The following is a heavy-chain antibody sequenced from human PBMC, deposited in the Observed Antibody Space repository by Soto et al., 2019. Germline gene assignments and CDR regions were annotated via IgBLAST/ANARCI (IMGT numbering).Heavy chain of an antibody. J-gene: IGHJ4*02. V-gene: IGHV1-8*01. CDR2: MNPNSGNT. CDR3: TRGRLNDFWSGYYCFDY. D-gene: IGHD3-3*01. Sequence: GASVKVSCKASGYTFTSYDINWVRQATGQGLEWMGWMNPNSGNTGYAQKFQGRVTMTRNTSISTAYMELSSLRSENTTVYYSTRGRLNDFWSGYYCFDYWGQGTLVTVSS. CDR1: GYTFTSYD.